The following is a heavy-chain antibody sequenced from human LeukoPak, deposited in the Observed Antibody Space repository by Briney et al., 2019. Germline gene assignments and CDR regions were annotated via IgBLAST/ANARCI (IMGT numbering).Heavy chain of an antibody. J-gene: IGHJ5*02. V-gene: IGHV3-66*01. CDR2: IYSGGST. Sequence: GGSLRLSCAASGFTVSSNYMSWVRQAPGKGLEWVSVIYSGGSTYYADSVEGRFTISRDNSKNTVYLQMNSLRAEDTAVYYCARAGGVYCSSTSCYPNWFDPWGQGTLVTVSS. CDR1: GFTVSSNY. CDR3: ARAGGVYCSSTSCYPNWFDP. D-gene: IGHD2-2*01.